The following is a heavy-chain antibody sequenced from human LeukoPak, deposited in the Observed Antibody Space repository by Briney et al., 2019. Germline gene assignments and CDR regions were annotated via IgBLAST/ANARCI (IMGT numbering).Heavy chain of an antibody. CDR3: ARSGPYCSSTSCYLNP. V-gene: IGHV1-69*05. J-gene: IGHJ5*02. Sequence: SVKVSCKASGGTFSGYAISWVRQAPGQGLEWMGGIIPIFGTANYAQKFQGRVTITTDESTSTAYMELSSLRSEDTAVYYCARSGPYCSSTSCYLNPWGQGTLVTVSS. CDR2: IIPIFGTA. CDR1: GGTFSGYA. D-gene: IGHD2-2*01.